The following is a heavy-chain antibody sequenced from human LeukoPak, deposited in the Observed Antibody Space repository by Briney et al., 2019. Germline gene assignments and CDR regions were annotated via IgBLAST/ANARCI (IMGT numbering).Heavy chain of an antibody. Sequence: GGSLRLPCAASGFTFSDYYMSWIRQAPGKGLEWVSYIRSSSSYTNYADSVKGRFTISRDNAKNTLYLQMNNLRAEDTAVYYCASRRDYGINYWGQGTLVTVSS. CDR1: GFTFSDYY. V-gene: IGHV3-11*03. CDR2: IRSSSSYT. CDR3: ASRRDYGINY. J-gene: IGHJ4*02. D-gene: IGHD4-17*01.